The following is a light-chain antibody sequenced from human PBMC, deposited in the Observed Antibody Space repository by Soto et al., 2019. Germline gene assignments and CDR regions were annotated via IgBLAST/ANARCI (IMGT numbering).Light chain of an antibody. J-gene: IGKJ1*01. CDR3: QQHNNWPRT. CDR2: GAS. Sequence: EIVLTQSPVTLSLSPGERATLSCRASQSVSSSYLAWYQQKPGQAPRLLIYGASSRATGIPARFSGSGSGTEFTLTISSLQSEDFAVYYCQQHNNWPRTFGQGTKVDI. CDR1: QSVSSSY. V-gene: IGKV3D-15*01.